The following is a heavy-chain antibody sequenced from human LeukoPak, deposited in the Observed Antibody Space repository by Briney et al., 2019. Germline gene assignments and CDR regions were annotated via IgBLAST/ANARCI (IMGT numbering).Heavy chain of an antibody. Sequence: EGSLRLSCAASGFTFDDYGMSWVRQAPGKGLEWVSSISSSGSYIYYADSVNGRITISRDNAKNSVYLQINSLRVEDTAVYYCARVTGTPRSYMDVWGKGTTVTVSS. CDR1: GFTFDDYG. J-gene: IGHJ6*03. CDR2: ISSSGSYI. CDR3: ARVTGTPRSYMDV. D-gene: IGHD1-20*01. V-gene: IGHV3-21*01.